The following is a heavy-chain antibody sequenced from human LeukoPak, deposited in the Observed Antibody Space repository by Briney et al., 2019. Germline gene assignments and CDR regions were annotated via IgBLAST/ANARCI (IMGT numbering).Heavy chain of an antibody. D-gene: IGHD3-10*01. CDR3: ARDFNCYGSGSFWFDP. J-gene: IGHJ5*02. CDR2: IHYSGST. V-gene: IGHV4-61*01. Sequence: SETLSLTCTVSGGSVSSNSYYWSWIRQPPGKGLEWIGYIHYSGSTNYNPSLKSRVTISIDTSKNQFSLKLSSVTAADTAVYYCARDFNCYGSGSFWFDPRGQGTLVTVSS. CDR1: GGSVSSNSYY.